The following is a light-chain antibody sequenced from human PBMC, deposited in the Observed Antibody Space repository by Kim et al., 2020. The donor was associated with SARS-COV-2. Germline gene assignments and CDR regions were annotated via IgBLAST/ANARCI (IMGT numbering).Light chain of an antibody. CDR3: QQRSNWLPLT. CDR2: GAS. Sequence: IVMTQSPATLSVSPGEGVTLSCRADQSVSNNLAWYQQQPGQAPRLLIHGASTRATGIPARFSGSGSGTDFTLTISSLEPEDFAVYYCQQRSNWLPLTFGGGTKVDIK. V-gene: IGKV3-11*01. J-gene: IGKJ4*01. CDR1: QSVSNN.